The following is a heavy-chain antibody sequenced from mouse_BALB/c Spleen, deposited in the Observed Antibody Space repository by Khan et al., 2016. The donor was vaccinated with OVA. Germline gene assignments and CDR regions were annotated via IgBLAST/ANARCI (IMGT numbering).Heavy chain of an antibody. D-gene: IGHD4-1*01. Sequence: EVELVESGGDLVKPGGSLKLSCAASGFTFSNYGMSWVRQTPDKRLEWVATISSDGSYTYYPDSVKGRFTISRNNAKNTLYLQMTSLRSEDTAMFYCTSHLTGSVAYGGQGTLVTVSA. J-gene: IGHJ3*01. CDR1: GFTFSNYG. CDR2: ISSDGSYT. CDR3: TSHLTGSVAY. V-gene: IGHV5-6*01.